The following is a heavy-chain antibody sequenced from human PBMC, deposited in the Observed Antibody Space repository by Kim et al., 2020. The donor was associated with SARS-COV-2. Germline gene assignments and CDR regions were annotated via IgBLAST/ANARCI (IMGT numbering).Heavy chain of an antibody. CDR3: ARLDYGDYDEAFDL. D-gene: IGHD4-17*01. Sequence: SETLSLTCAVSGASISGYWSWIRQPPGKSLEWIAYVYHTGSASYNSSLKSRVTISIDTSRNHISLKVTSLTAADTATYYCARLDYGDYDEAFDLWGPGT. J-gene: IGHJ3*01. CDR2: VYHTGSA. CDR1: GASISGY. V-gene: IGHV4-59*08.